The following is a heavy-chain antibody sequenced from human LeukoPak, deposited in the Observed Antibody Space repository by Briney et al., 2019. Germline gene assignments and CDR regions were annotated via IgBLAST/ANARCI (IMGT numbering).Heavy chain of an antibody. D-gene: IGHD6-19*01. CDR2: IIPIFGTA. V-gene: IGHV1-69*05. J-gene: IGHJ4*02. CDR3: ASGLGGQWLAYY. CDR1: GYTFTSYG. Sequence: ASVKVSCKTSGYTFTSYGVYWVRQAPGQGLEWMGGIIPIFGTANYAQKFQGRVTITTDESTSTAYMELSSLRSEDTAVYYCASGLGGQWLAYYWGQGTLVTVSS.